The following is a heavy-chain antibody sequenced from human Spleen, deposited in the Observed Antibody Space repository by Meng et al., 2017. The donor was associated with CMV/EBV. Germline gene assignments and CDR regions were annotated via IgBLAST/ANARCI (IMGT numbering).Heavy chain of an antibody. J-gene: IGHJ6*02. V-gene: IGHV1-69*05. Sequence: SVKVSCKASGGTFSSYAVSWVRQAPGQGLEWMGGIIRISGTANYAQKFQGRVTIITDESTSTAYMELNSLRSEDTAVYYCARVAYYDFWSGDSLHYYYYGMDVWGQGTTVTVSS. D-gene: IGHD3-3*01. CDR1: GGTFSSYA. CDR2: IIRISGTA. CDR3: ARVAYYDFWSGDSLHYYYYGMDV.